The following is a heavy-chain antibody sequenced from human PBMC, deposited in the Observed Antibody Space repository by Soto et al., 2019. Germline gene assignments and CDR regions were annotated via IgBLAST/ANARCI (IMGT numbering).Heavy chain of an antibody. CDR2: IIPILGIA. D-gene: IGHD3-10*01. CDR1: GGTFSSYT. Sequence: QVQLVQSGAEVKKPGSSVKVSCKASGGTFSSYTISWVRQAPGQGLEWMGRIIPILGIANYAQKFQGRVTITADKSTSTDYMELSSLRSEDTAVYYCARRDYYGSGSHYWFDPWGQGTLVTVSS. V-gene: IGHV1-69*02. J-gene: IGHJ5*02. CDR3: ARRDYYGSGSHYWFDP.